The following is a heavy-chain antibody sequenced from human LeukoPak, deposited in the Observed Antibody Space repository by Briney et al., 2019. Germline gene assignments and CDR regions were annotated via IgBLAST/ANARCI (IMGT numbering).Heavy chain of an antibody. CDR3: TSGVAGTLYYYYYMDV. J-gene: IGHJ6*03. Sequence: SETLSLTCTVSGGSISSSSYYWGWIRQPPGKGLEWIGSIYYSGSTYYNPSLKSRVTISVDTSKNQFSLKLSSVTAADTAVYYCTSGVAGTLYYYYYMDVWGKGTTVTVSS. CDR1: GGSISSSSYY. CDR2: IYYSGST. D-gene: IGHD6-19*01. V-gene: IGHV4-39*01.